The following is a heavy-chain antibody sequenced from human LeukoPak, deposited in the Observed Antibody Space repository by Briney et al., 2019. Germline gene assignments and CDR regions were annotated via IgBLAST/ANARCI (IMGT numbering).Heavy chain of an antibody. Sequence: ASVKVSCKASGGTFSSYTISWVRQAPGQGLEWMGRIIPILGIANYAQKFQGRVTMTEDTSTDTAYMELSSLRSEDTAVYYCAAVRAVVWFGEMYFDYWGQGTLVTVSS. D-gene: IGHD3-10*01. J-gene: IGHJ4*02. V-gene: IGHV1-69*02. CDR1: GGTFSSYT. CDR3: AAVRAVVWFGEMYFDY. CDR2: IIPILGIA.